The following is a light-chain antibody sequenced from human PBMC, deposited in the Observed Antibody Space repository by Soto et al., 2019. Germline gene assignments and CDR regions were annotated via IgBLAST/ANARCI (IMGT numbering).Light chain of an antibody. J-gene: IGKJ1*01. CDR3: LQDYNFPRT. Sequence: AIQMTQSPSSLFASVGDRVTISCRASQAISNDLAWYQQKPGKAPILLIYETSTLRSGVPSRFSGSRSGTDFTLTISSLQSDDFATYYCLQDYNFPRTFGQGTKVEIK. V-gene: IGKV1-6*01. CDR2: ETS. CDR1: QAISND.